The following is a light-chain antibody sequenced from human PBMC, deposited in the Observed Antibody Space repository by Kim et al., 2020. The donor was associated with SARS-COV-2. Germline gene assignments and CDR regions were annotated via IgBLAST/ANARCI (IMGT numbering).Light chain of an antibody. Sequence: LSASVVDRVTIACRASQSIGRWLAWYQQKPGKAPNLLIYMASNLESGVPSRFSGSGSGTEFTLTITTLQPDDFATYYCQQYSNFVSFGGGTKLEI. CDR1: QSIGRW. CDR2: MAS. V-gene: IGKV1-5*03. CDR3: QQYSNFVS. J-gene: IGKJ4*01.